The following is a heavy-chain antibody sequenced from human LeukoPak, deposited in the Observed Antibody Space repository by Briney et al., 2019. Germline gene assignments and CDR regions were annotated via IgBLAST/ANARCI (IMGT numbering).Heavy chain of an antibody. D-gene: IGHD3-3*01. CDR3: AKKRGRFLEWETDY. J-gene: IGHJ4*02. CDR1: GFTFSSYA. Sequence: GGSLRLSCAASGFTFSSYAMHWVRQAPGKGLEWVAVISYDGSNKYYADSVKGRFTISRDNSKNTLYLQMNSLRAEDTAVYYCAKKRGRFLEWETDYWGQGTLVTVSS. V-gene: IGHV3-30*04. CDR2: ISYDGSNK.